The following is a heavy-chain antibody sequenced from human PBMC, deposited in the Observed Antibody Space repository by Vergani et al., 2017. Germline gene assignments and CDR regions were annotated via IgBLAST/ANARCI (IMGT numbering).Heavy chain of an antibody. CDR3: ARGAHVLLWFGESFDY. D-gene: IGHD3-10*01. J-gene: IGHJ4*02. CDR2: ISAYNGNT. Sequence: QVQLVQSGAEVKKPGASVKVSCKASGYTFTSYYMHWVRQAPGQGLEWMGWISAYNGNTNYAQKLQGRVTMTTDTSTSTAYMELRSLRSDDTAVYYCARGAHVLLWFGESFDYWGQGTLVTVSS. V-gene: IGHV1-18*04. CDR1: GYTFTSYY.